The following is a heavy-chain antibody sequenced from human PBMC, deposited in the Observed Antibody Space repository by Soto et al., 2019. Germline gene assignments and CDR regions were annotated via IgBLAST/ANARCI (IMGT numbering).Heavy chain of an antibody. CDR3: ARDTDNRGYSDY. J-gene: IGHJ4*02. CDR2: INHSGST. V-gene: IGHV4-34*01. CDR1: GGSFSGYY. D-gene: IGHD5-18*01. Sequence: SETLSLTCAVYGGSFSGYYWSWIRQPPGKGLEWIGEINHSGSTNYNPSLKSRVTISVDTSKNQFSLKLSSVTAADTAVYYCARDTDNRGYSDYWGQGTLVTVSS.